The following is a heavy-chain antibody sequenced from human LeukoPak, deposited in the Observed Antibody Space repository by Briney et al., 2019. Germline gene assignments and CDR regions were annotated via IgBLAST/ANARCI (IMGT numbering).Heavy chain of an antibody. Sequence: GASVKVSCKASGYTFTSYGISWVRQAPGQGLEWMGWISAYNGNTNYAQKLQGRVTMTTDTSTSTAYMELRSLRSDDTAVYYCARVMVWFGRRYYYYYMDVWGKGTTVTISS. D-gene: IGHD3-10*01. CDR1: GYTFTSYG. V-gene: IGHV1-18*01. J-gene: IGHJ6*03. CDR3: ARVMVWFGRRYYYYYMDV. CDR2: ISAYNGNT.